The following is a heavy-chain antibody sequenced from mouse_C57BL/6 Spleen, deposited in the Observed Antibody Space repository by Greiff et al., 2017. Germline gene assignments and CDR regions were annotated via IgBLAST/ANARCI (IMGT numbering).Heavy chain of an antibody. J-gene: IGHJ1*03. D-gene: IGHD2-2*01. CDR2: INYDGSST. Sequence: EVKLVESEGGLVQPGSSMKLSCTASGFTFSDYYMSWVRQVPEKGLEWVANINYDGSSTYYLDSLKSRFIISRDNAKNILYLQMSSLKSEDTATYYCARGGVTTDWYFDGWGTGTTVTVSS. CDR1: GFTFSDYY. V-gene: IGHV5-16*01. CDR3: ARGGVTTDWYFDG.